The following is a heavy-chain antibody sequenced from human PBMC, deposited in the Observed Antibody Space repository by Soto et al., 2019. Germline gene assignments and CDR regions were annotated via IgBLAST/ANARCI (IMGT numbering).Heavy chain of an antibody. CDR3: ARGYYGSGTHFDY. J-gene: IGHJ4*02. Sequence: SETLSLTCAVYGGSFSGYYWSWIRQPPGKGLEWIGEINHSGSTNYNPSLKSRVTISVDTSKNQFSLKLSSVTAADTALYYCARGYYGSGTHFDYWGQGTLVTVSS. CDR1: GGSFSGYY. CDR2: INHSGST. D-gene: IGHD3-10*01. V-gene: IGHV4-34*01.